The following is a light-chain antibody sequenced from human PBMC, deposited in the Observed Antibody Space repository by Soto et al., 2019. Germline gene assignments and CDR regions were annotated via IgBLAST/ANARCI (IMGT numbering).Light chain of an antibody. CDR3: LQDYNYPWT. V-gene: IGKV1-6*01. J-gene: IGKJ1*01. CDR1: QGIRND. CDR2: AAS. Sequence: AIQLTQSPSSLSASVGDRVTITCRASQGIRNDLGWYQQKPGQAPKLLIYAASSLQSGVPSRFSGSGSGTDFTLTISSLQHEDFATYYCLQDYNYPWTFGQGTKVEIK.